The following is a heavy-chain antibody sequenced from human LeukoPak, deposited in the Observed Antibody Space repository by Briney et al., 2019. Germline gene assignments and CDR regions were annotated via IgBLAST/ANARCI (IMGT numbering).Heavy chain of an antibody. V-gene: IGHV1-3*01. CDR2: INAGNGNT. Sequence: ASVKVSCKASGYTFTSYYMHWVRQAPGQGLEWMGWINAGNGNTKYSQKFQGRVTITRDTSASTAYMELSSLRSEDTAVYYCARVGPYYDYVWGSYDYWGQGTLVTVSS. CDR1: GYTFTSYY. D-gene: IGHD3-16*01. J-gene: IGHJ4*02. CDR3: ARVGPYYDYVWGSYDY.